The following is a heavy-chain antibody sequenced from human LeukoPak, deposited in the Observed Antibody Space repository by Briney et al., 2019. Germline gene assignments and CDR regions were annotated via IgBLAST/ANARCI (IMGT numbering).Heavy chain of an antibody. CDR3: AKDRPNYYGSNGHYYKLNGDC. J-gene: IGHJ4*02. CDR2: ITSSGAAT. CDR1: GFTFSSYA. D-gene: IGHD3-22*01. V-gene: IGHV3-23*01. Sequence: GGSLTLSCAASGFTFSSYAMSWVRQAPGKGLGWVSSITSSGAATYYADSVKGRFTISRDNSDNTLYLQMNSLRAEDTAVYYCAKDRPNYYGSNGHYYKLNGDCWGQGTLVTVSS.